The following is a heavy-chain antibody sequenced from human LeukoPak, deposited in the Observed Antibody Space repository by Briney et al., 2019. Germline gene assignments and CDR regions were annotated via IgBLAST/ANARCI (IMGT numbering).Heavy chain of an antibody. CDR1: GYTFTGYY. V-gene: IGHV1-2*02. J-gene: IGHJ4*02. CDR3: ARVVGGYYDIFDY. D-gene: IGHD3-9*01. Sequence: GASVKVSCKASGYTFTGYYMHWVRQAPGQGLEWMGWINPNSGGTNYAQKFQGRVTMTRDTSISTAYMELSRLRSDDTAVYYCARVVGGYYDIFDYWGQGTLVTVSS. CDR2: INPNSGGT.